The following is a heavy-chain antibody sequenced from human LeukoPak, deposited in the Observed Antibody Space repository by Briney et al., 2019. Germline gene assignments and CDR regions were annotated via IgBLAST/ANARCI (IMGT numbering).Heavy chain of an antibody. V-gene: IGHV3-20*04. CDR2: INWNGGST. D-gene: IGHD2-8*01. CDR3: AGGDRNGWYFNY. CDR1: GLIFDDHG. Sequence: GGSLRLSCAASGLIFDDHGMSWVRQAPGKGLEWVSGINWNGGSTGYADSVKGRFTISRDNAKNSLYLQMNSLRAEDTALHYCAGGDRNGWYFNYWGQGTLVTVSS. J-gene: IGHJ4*02.